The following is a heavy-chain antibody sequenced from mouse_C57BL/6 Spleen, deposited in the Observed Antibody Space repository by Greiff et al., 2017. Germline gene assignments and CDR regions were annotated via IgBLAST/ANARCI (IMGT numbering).Heavy chain of an antibody. J-gene: IGHJ2*01. D-gene: IGHD2-3*01. CDR3: ARYDGYYVPDY. CDR1: GYTFTSYG. Sequence: QVQLQQSGAELARPGASVKLSCKASGYTFTSYGISWVKQRTGQGLEWIGEIYPRSGNNYYNEKFKGKATLTADKSSSNAYMELRSLTSDDSAVYFCARYDGYYVPDYWGQGTTLTVSS. V-gene: IGHV1-81*01. CDR2: IYPRSGNN.